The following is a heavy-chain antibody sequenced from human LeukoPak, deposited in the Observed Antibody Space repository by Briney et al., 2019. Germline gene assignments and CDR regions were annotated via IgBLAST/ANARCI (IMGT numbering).Heavy chain of an antibody. CDR1: GFTFTNYV. Sequence: PGGSLRLSCVASGFTFTNYVMSWVRQAPGKGLEWVSSISGIGDNTYYADSVKGRFTISRDNSKNTLYLQMNSLRAEDTAVYYCARDSGSLANAFDIWGQGTMVTVSS. CDR3: ARDSGSLANAFDI. V-gene: IGHV3-23*01. CDR2: ISGIGDNT. J-gene: IGHJ3*02. D-gene: IGHD1-26*01.